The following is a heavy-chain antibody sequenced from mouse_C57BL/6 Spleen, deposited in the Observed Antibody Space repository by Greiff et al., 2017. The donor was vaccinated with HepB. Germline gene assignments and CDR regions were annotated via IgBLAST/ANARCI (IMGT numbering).Heavy chain of an antibody. V-gene: IGHV1-52*01. Sequence: QVQLKQPGAELVRPGSSVKLSCKASGYTFTSYWMHWVKQRPIQGLEWIGNIDPSDSETHYNQKFKDKATLTVDKSSSTAYMQLSSLTSEDSAVYYCARGGVFSHAMDYWGQGTSVTVSS. CDR2: IDPSDSET. CDR1: GYTFTSYW. J-gene: IGHJ4*01. CDR3: ARGGVFSHAMDY.